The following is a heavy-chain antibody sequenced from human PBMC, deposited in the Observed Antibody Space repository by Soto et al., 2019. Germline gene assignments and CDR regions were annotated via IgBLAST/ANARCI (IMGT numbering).Heavy chain of an antibody. CDR1: GGTFSSYA. CDR3: AGEFGDYGGNHGPFQH. V-gene: IGHV1-69*01. CDR2: IIPIFGTT. Sequence: QVQLVQSGAEVKKPGSSVKVSCKASGGTFSSYAISWVRQAPGQGLEWMGGIIPIFGTTNYAQKFQGRVTITADESTSTAYMELSSLRSEDTAVYYCAGEFGDYGGNHGPFQHWGQGTLVTVSS. D-gene: IGHD4-17*01. J-gene: IGHJ1*01.